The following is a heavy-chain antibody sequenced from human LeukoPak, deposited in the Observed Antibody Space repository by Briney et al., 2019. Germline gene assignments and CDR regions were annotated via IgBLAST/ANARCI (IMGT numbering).Heavy chain of an antibody. D-gene: IGHD5-18*01. Sequence: ASVKVSCKASGYTFTSYAMNWVRQAPGQGLEWMGWINTNTGNPTYAQGFTGRFVFSLDTSVSTAYLQISSLKAEDTAVYYCARDPLVDTAMAHYFDYWGQGTLVTVSS. V-gene: IGHV7-4-1*02. CDR1: GYTFTSYA. CDR3: ARDPLVDTAMAHYFDY. CDR2: INTNTGNP. J-gene: IGHJ4*02.